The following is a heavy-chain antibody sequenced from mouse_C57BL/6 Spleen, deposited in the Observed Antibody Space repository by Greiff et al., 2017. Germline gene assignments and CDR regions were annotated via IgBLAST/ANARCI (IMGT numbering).Heavy chain of an antibody. J-gene: IGHJ3*01. Sequence: EVHLVESGGGLVQPKGSLKLSCAASGFSFNTYAMNWVRQAPGKGLEWVARIRSKSNNYATYYADSVKDRFTISRDDSESMLYLQMNNLKTEDTAMYYCVRHEDGSWFAYWGQGTLVTVSA. V-gene: IGHV10-1*01. D-gene: IGHD2-3*01. CDR3: VRHEDGSWFAY. CDR1: GFSFNTYA. CDR2: IRSKSNNYAT.